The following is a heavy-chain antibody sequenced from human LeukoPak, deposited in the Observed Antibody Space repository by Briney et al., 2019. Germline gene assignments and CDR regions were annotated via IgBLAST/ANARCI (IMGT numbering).Heavy chain of an antibody. J-gene: IGHJ4*02. D-gene: IGHD5-18*01. V-gene: IGHV1-2*06. CDR3: AREGLQLWTYYFDY. CDR2: INPNSGGT. CDR1: GYTFTGYY. Sequence: ASVKVSCKASGYTFTGYYMHWVRQAPGQGLEWMGRINPNSGGTNYAQKFQGRVTMTRDTSISTAYMELSRLRSDDTAVYYCAREGLQLWTYYFDYWGQGTLVAVSS.